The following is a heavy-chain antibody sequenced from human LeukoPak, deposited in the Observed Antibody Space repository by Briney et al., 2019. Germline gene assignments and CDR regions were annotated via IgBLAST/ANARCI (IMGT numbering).Heavy chain of an antibody. J-gene: IGHJ4*02. Sequence: GGSRRLSCAASRLTFSRYWMTWVRQAPGKGLEWVGNINPDGTEKYYVDPVKGRFTISRDNAKNSLYLQMNSLRAEDTAVYYCASGYSGYLYFDYWGQGTLVTVSS. CDR3: ASGYSGYLYFDY. V-gene: IGHV3-7*01. D-gene: IGHD5-12*01. CDR1: RLTFSRYW. CDR2: INPDGTEK.